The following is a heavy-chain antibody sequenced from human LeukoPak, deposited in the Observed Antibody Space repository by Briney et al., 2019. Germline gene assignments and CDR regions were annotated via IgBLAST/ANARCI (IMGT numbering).Heavy chain of an antibody. J-gene: IGHJ4*02. CDR3: AKGQYSSGQGYFDY. CDR2: ISWDGGST. CDR1: GFTFDDYA. Sequence: GGSLRLSCAASGFTFDDYAMHWVRQAPGKGLEWVSLISWDGGSTYYADSVKGRFTISRDNSKNSLYLQMNSLRAEDTALYYCAKGQYSSGQGYFDYWGQGTLVTVSS. V-gene: IGHV3-43D*03. D-gene: IGHD6-19*01.